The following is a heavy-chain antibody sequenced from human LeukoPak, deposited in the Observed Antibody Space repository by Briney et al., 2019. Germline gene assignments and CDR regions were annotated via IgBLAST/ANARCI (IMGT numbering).Heavy chain of an antibody. Sequence: QPGGPLTLFCAASGLTFSRNGMHWVRQAPGKGLVGVAYIRYDDSNKYYADSVKGRFTISRDNSKNTLYMQMNSLRPEDTAVYYCAKMVGTTYYFDYWGQGTLVTVSS. CDR1: GLTFSRNG. CDR3: AKMVGTTYYFDY. CDR2: IRYDDSNK. D-gene: IGHD4/OR15-4a*01. V-gene: IGHV3-30*02. J-gene: IGHJ4*02.